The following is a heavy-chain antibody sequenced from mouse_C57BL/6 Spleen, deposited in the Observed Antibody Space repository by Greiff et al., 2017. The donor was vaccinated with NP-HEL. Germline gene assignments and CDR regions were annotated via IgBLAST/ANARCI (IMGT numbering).Heavy chain of an antibody. CDR3: AGYGYDGGDY. CDR1: GYTFTSYW. Sequence: VQLQQSGAELVKPGASVKLSCKASGYTFTSYWMHWMKQRPGQGLEWIGMIHPNSGSTNYNEKFKSKATLTVDKSSSTAYMQLSSLTSEDSAVYYCAGYGYDGGDYWGQGTSVTVSS. CDR2: IHPNSGST. J-gene: IGHJ4*01. D-gene: IGHD2-2*01. V-gene: IGHV1-64*01.